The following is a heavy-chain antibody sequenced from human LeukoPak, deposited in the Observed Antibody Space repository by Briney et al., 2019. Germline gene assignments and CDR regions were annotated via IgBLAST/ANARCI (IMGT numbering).Heavy chain of an antibody. CDR2: ISRSNIYK. D-gene: IGHD3-22*01. J-gene: IGHJ5*02. CDR3: ANSRYDSSGYYGIIGH. Sequence: GGSLRLSCAASGFTFSSYTMNWVRLAPGKGLEWVSSISRSNIYKYYADSVKGRFTISRDNAKNSLYLQMNSLRAEDTAVYYCANSRYDSSGYYGIIGHWGQGTLVTVSS. CDR1: GFTFSSYT. V-gene: IGHV3-21*01.